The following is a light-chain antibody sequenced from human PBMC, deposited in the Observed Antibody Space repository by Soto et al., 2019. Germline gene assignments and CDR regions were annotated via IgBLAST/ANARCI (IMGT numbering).Light chain of an antibody. J-gene: IGLJ2*01. V-gene: IGLV1-47*01. CDR1: SSNIGSNY. CDR2: RNN. Sequence: QSVLTQPPSASGTPGQRVTISCSGSSSNIGSNYVYWYQQLPGTAPKLLIYRNNQRPSGVPDRFSGSKSGTSASLAISGLRSEDEADYYCAAWYDSLSDVVFGGGTKLTVL. CDR3: AAWYDSLSDVV.